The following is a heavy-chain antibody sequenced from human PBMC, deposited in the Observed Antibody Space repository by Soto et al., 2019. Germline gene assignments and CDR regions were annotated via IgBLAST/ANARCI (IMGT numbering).Heavy chain of an antibody. CDR1: GFTFSSYG. D-gene: IGHD3-3*01. Sequence: GGSLRLSCAASGFTFSSYGMHWVRQAPGKGLEWVAVISYDGSNKYYADSVKGRFTISRDNSKNTLYLQMNSLRAEDTAVYYCAKGLGVVTPRQDYYYYYYMDVWGKGTTVTVSS. CDR2: ISYDGSNK. J-gene: IGHJ6*03. CDR3: AKGLGVVTPRQDYYYYYYMDV. V-gene: IGHV3-30*18.